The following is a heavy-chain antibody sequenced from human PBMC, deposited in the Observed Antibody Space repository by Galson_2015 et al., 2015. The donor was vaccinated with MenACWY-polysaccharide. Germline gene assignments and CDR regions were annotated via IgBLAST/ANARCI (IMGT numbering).Heavy chain of an antibody. Sequence: SLRLSCAASGFTFSNYWMHWVSHSPGKGLVWVARIKTDGSITSYADSVKGRFTISRDNAKNTLYLRMNSLTVEDTAVYYCTRDFGSGSFGDYWGQGTLVTVSS. D-gene: IGHD1-26*01. CDR1: GFTFSNYW. CDR3: TRDFGSGSFGDY. J-gene: IGHJ4*02. CDR2: IKTDGSIT. V-gene: IGHV3-74*01.